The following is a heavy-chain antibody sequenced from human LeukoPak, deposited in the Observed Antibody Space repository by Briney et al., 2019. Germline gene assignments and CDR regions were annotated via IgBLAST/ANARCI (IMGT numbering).Heavy chain of an antibody. CDR3: ARQTYYYDSSGPYYFDY. CDR2: IYYSGST. D-gene: IGHD3-22*01. V-gene: IGHV4-59*08. CDR1: GGSISSYY. Sequence: KSSETLSLTCTVSGGSISSYYWSWIRQPPGKGLEWIGYIYYSGSTNYNPSLKSRVTISVDTSKNQFSLKLSSVTAVDTAVYYCARQTYYYDSSGPYYFDYWGQGTLVTVSS. J-gene: IGHJ4*02.